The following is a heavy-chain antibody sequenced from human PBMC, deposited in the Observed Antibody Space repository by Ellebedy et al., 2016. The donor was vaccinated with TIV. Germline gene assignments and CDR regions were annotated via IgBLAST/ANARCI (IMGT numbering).Heavy chain of an antibody. Sequence: GGSLRLSXAASGFTFDDYAMHWVRQAPGKGLEWVSGISWNSGSIGYADSVKGRFTISRDNAKNSLYLQMNSLRAEDTAVYYCARAPSVRSGYFDYWGQGTLVTVSS. V-gene: IGHV3-9*01. CDR1: GFTFDDYA. CDR3: ARAPSVRSGYFDY. J-gene: IGHJ4*02. D-gene: IGHD3-10*01. CDR2: ISWNSGSI.